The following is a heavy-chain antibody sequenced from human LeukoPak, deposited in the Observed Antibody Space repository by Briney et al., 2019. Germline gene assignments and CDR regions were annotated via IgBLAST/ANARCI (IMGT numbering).Heavy chain of an antibody. V-gene: IGHV1-18*01. J-gene: IGHJ5*02. CDR1: GYTFTSYG. Sequence: GASVKVSCKASGYTFTSYGISWVRQAPGQGLEWMGWISAYNGNTKYAQKLQGRVTMTTDTSTSTAYMELRSLRSDDTAVYYCARTIAVAGTENWFDPWGQGTLVTVSS. D-gene: IGHD6-19*01. CDR3: ARTIAVAGTENWFDP. CDR2: ISAYNGNT.